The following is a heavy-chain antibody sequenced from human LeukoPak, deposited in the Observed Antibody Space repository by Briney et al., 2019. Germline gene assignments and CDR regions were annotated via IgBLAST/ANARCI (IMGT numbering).Heavy chain of an antibody. CDR2: IYYSGST. Sequence: PSETLSLTCTVSGGSVSSGSYYWSWIRQPPGKGLEWIGYIYYSGSTNYNPSLKSRVTISVDTSKNQFSLKLSSVTAADTAVYYCARGMGGYCSGGSCPPDYWGQGTLVTVSS. D-gene: IGHD2-15*01. J-gene: IGHJ4*02. CDR1: GGSVSSGSYY. CDR3: ARGMGGYCSGGSCPPDY. V-gene: IGHV4-61*01.